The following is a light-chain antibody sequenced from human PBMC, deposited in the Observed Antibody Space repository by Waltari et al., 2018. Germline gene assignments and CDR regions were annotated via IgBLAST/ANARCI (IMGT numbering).Light chain of an antibody. V-gene: IGKV3-20*01. CDR3: QQYGSSPYT. CDR2: GAS. CDR1: QSVSNY. Sequence: EIVLTQSPGTLSLSPGDRATLSCRASQSVSNYLAWYQQKPGQAPRLLIYGASSRATGIPDRFSGSGSGTDFTLTISRLQPEDFAVYYCQQYGSSPYTFGQGTKLEIK. J-gene: IGKJ2*01.